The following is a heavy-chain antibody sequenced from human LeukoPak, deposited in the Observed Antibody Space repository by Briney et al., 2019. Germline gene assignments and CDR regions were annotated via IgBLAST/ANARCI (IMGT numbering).Heavy chain of an antibody. Sequence: SQTLSLTCAISGDSVSSNSAGWNWIRQSPSRGLEWLGRTYYRSKWYNDYAVSVKSRIIINPDTSKNQFSLQLSSVTPEDTAVYYCARGRAYDSSGYYPVYYYYYGMDVWGQGTTVTVSS. CDR3: ARGRAYDSSGYYPVYYYYYGMDV. CDR2: TYYRSKWYN. CDR1: GDSVSSNSAG. D-gene: IGHD3-22*01. J-gene: IGHJ6*02. V-gene: IGHV6-1*01.